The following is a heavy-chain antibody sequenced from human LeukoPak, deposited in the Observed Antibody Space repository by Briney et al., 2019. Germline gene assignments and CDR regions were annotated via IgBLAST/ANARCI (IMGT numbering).Heavy chain of an antibody. Sequence: GGSLRLSCAASRFTFSDHYMDWVRQAPGKGLEWVARIRTRAKGYTTQYAPSVRDRFSISRDDSTNSVYLQMNSLKAEDTAVYFCARVGDYYDTRGFSSDAFDIGGLGTMVTVAS. CDR1: RFTFSDHY. D-gene: IGHD3-22*01. CDR3: ARVGDYYDTRGFSSDAFDI. J-gene: IGHJ3*02. CDR2: IRTRAKGYTT. V-gene: IGHV3-72*01.